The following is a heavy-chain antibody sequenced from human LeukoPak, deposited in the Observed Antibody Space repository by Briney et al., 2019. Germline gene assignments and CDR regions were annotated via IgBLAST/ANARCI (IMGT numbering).Heavy chain of an antibody. V-gene: IGHV4-4*07. CDR3: ASSQRFGGFDY. D-gene: IGHD3-10*01. J-gene: IGHJ4*02. Sequence: SETLSLTFTVSGGSISSYYWSWIRQPAGKGLEWIGRIYTSGSTNYNPSLKSRVTISVDTSKNQFSLKLSSVTAADTAVYYCASSQRFGGFDYWGQGTLVTVSS. CDR1: GGSISSYY. CDR2: IYTSGST.